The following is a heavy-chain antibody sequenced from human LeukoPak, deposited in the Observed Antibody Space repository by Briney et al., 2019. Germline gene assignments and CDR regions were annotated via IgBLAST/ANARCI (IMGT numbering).Heavy chain of an antibody. CDR1: GFTFSSYG. J-gene: IGHJ4*02. CDR2: ISYDGSNK. V-gene: IGHV3-30*18. Sequence: GGSLRLSCAASGFTFSSYGMHWVRQAPGKGLEWVAVISYDGSNKYYADSVKGRFTISRDNSKNTLYLQMDSLRAEDTAVYYCAKRLGYGLSVSPFDYWGQGTLVTVSS. CDR3: AKRLGYGLSVSPFDY. D-gene: IGHD5-18*01.